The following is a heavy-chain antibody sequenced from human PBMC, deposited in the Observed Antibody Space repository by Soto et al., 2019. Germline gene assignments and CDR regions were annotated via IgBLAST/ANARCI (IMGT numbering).Heavy chain of an antibody. CDR3: ARGRESHTILGVVGGLNYYGMDV. CDR2: IIPIFGTA. D-gene: IGHD3-3*01. J-gene: IGHJ6*02. Sequence: GAAVKVSCKASGGTFSSYAISWVRQAPGQGLEWMGGIIPIFGTANYAQKFQGRVTITADKSTSTAYMELSSLRSEDTAVYYCARGRESHTILGVVGGLNYYGMDVWGQGTTVTVSS. V-gene: IGHV1-69*06. CDR1: GGTFSSYA.